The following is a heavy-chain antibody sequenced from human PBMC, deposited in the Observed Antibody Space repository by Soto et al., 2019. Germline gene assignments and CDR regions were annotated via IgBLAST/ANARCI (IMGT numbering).Heavy chain of an antibody. J-gene: IGHJ3*01. D-gene: IGHD1-26*01. CDR3: ARGDRGAFDL. CDR2: IHSDGSST. CDR1: GFTFSYYW. V-gene: IGHV3-74*01. Sequence: EVQLLESGGGLVQPGESLRLSCAASGFTFSYYWMHWVRQAPGMGLVWVSRIHSDGSSTTYADSVKGRFTISRDNARNTLYLQMNSLRAEDTAVYYFARGDRGAFDLWGQGTVLTVSS.